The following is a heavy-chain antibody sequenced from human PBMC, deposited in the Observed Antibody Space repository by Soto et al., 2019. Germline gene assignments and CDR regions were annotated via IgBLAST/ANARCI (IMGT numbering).Heavy chain of an antibody. CDR3: AKDRSAVAVAASD. V-gene: IGHV3-23*01. D-gene: IGHD6-19*01. CDR1: GFTFSSYA. J-gene: IGHJ4*02. CDR2: ISGSGGST. Sequence: SGWALRLSCAASGFTFSSYAMSWVRQAPGKGLEWVSAISGSGGSTYYADSVKGRFTISRDNSKNTLYLQMNSLRAEDTAVYYCAKDRSAVAVAASDWGQGTLVTVSS.